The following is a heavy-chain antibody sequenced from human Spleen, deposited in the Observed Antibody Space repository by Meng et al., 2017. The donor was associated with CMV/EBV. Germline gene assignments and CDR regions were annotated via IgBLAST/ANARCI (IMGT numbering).Heavy chain of an antibody. CDR3: ARELYNWNYVAH. J-gene: IGHJ4*02. D-gene: IGHD1-7*01. V-gene: IGHV4-61*01. Sequence: ESLKISCTVSGGSVSSGSYYWSWIRQPPGKGLEWIGYIYYSGSTNYNPSLKSRVTISVDTSKNQFSLKLSSVTAADTAVYYCARELYNWNYVAHWGQGTLVTVSS. CDR1: GGSVSSGSYY. CDR2: IYYSGST.